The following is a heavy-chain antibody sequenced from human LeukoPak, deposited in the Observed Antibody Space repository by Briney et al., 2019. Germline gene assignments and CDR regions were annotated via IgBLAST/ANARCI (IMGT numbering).Heavy chain of an antibody. CDR3: ARAKGYYDFWSGNDY. Sequence: GGSLRLSCAASGFTFSSYAMHWVRQAPGKGLEWVAVISYDGSNKYYADSVKGRFTISRDNSKNTLYLQMNSLRAEDTAVYYCARAKGYYDFWSGNDYWGQGTLVTVSS. D-gene: IGHD3-3*01. V-gene: IGHV3-30*04. CDR2: ISYDGSNK. CDR1: GFTFSSYA. J-gene: IGHJ4*02.